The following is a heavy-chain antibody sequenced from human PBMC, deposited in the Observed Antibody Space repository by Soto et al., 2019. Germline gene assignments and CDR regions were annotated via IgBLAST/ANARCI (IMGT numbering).Heavy chain of an antibody. CDR3: ARDRGKLRFLELLLIFDY. CDR2: ISAYNGNT. V-gene: IGHV1-18*01. J-gene: IGHJ4*02. D-gene: IGHD3-3*01. Sequence: QVQLVQSGAEVKKPGASVKVSCKASGYTFTSYGISWVRQAPGQGLEWMGWISAYNGNTNYAQKLQGRVTMTTDTSTSTAYMELRSLRSDDTAVYYCARDRGKLRFLELLLIFDYWGQGTLVTVSS. CDR1: GYTFTSYG.